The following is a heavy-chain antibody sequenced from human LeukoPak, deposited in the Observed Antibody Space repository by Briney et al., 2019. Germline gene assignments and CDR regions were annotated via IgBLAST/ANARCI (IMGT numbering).Heavy chain of an antibody. J-gene: IGHJ3*02. V-gene: IGHV3-74*01. D-gene: IGHD3-10*01. CDR1: GFTFSSYW. Sequence: GGSLRLSCAASGFTFSSYWMHWVRQAPGKGLVWVSRINSDGSSTSYADSVKGRFTISRDNAKNTLYLQMNSLRAEDTAVYYCASYYYGSGSYYLDAFDIWGQGTMVTVSS. CDR3: ASYYYGSGSYYLDAFDI. CDR2: INSDGSST.